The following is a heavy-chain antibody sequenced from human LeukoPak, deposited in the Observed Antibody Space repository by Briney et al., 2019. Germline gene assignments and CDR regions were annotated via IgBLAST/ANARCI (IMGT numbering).Heavy chain of an antibody. CDR3: AKNAYYYGSGSLYNWFDP. J-gene: IGHJ5*02. V-gene: IGHV3-9*01. CDR1: GFTFDDYA. Sequence: GRSLRLSCAASGFTFDDYAMHWVRQAPGKGLEWVSGISWNSGSIVYADSVKGRFTISRDNAENSLYLQMNSLRAEDTALYYCAKNAYYYGSGSLYNWFDPWGQGTLVTVSS. CDR2: ISWNSGSI. D-gene: IGHD3-10*01.